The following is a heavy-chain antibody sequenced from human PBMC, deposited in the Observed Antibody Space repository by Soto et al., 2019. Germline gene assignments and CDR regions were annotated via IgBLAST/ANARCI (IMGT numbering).Heavy chain of an antibody. CDR3: ARTNIWVFYP. CDR2: INHSGST. J-gene: IGHJ5*02. Sequence: SETLSLTCAVYGGSFRGYYWSWIRQPPGKGLEWIGEINHSGSTNYNPSLKSRVTISVDTSKNQFSLKLSSVTAADTAVYYCARTNIWVFYPWGQGTLVTVSS. D-gene: IGHD2-21*01. CDR1: GGSFRGYY. V-gene: IGHV4-34*01.